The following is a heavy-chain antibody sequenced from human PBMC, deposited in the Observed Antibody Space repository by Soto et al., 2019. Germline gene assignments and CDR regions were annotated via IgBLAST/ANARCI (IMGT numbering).Heavy chain of an antibody. J-gene: IGHJ5*02. D-gene: IGHD3-10*01. CDR1: GGSFSGYS. CDR3: ARVGLWFGELLPNWFDP. Sequence: PSVTLSLTCAVYGGSFSGYSWSWIRQPPGKGLEWIGYIYHSGSTYYNPSLKSRVTISVDRSKNQFSLKLSSVTAADTAVYYCARVGLWFGELLPNWFDPWGQGTLVTVSS. CDR2: IYHSGST. V-gene: IGHV4-30-2*01.